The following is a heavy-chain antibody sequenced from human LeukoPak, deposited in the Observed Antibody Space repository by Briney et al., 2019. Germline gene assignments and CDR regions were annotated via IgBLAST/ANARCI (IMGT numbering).Heavy chain of an antibody. Sequence: GGSLRLSCAASGFTFSSYGMHWVRQAPGKGLEWVANIKQDGSEKYYVDSVKGRFTISRDNAKNSLYLQMNSLRAEDTAVYYCARDSGSYGSGAFDIWGQGTMVTVSS. CDR2: IKQDGSEK. V-gene: IGHV3-7*01. CDR1: GFTFSSYG. J-gene: IGHJ3*02. CDR3: ARDSGSYGSGAFDI. D-gene: IGHD1-26*01.